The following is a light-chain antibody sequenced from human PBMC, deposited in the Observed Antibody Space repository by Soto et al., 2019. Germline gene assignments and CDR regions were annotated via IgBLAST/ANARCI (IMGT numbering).Light chain of an antibody. Sequence: DIQMTQSPSSLSASVGDRVTITCRARQGISYSLSWYQQKPGKVPKLLIYAASTLQSGVPSRFSASGSGTDFTLTISSLEPEDVATYYWQKYNSAPWTFGQGTKVEIK. CDR1: QGISYS. CDR2: AAS. V-gene: IGKV1-27*01. J-gene: IGKJ1*01. CDR3: QKYNSAPWT.